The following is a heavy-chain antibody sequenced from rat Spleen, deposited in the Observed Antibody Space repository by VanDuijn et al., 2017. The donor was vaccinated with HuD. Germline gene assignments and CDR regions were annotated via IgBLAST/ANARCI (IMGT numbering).Heavy chain of an antibody. J-gene: IGHJ2*01. CDR2: INTGGGFT. D-gene: IGHD1-4*01. CDR1: GFTFNNYW. CDR3: AKGGDNYGYFDY. V-gene: IGHV5S13*01. Sequence: EVQLVESGGGLVQPGRSLKLSCAASGFTFNNYWMTWIRQAQGKGLEWVASINTGGGFTFSRDSVQDRFSLTRDDTKNILYLQMDSLRSEDKATYYCAKGGDNYGYFDYWGQGVMVTVSS.